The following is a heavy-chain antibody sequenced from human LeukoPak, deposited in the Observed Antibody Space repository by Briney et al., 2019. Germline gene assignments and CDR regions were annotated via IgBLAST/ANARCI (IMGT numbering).Heavy chain of an antibody. D-gene: IGHD6-19*01. CDR1: GGSISSYY. CDR2: IYTSGST. J-gene: IGHJ4*02. V-gene: IGHV4-4*09. Sequence: SETLSLTCTVSGGSISSYYWSWIRQPPGKGLEWIGYIYTSGSTNYNPSLKSRVTISVDTFKNQFSLKLSSVTAADTAVYYCASLYSSGWYGFDYWGQGTLVTVTS. CDR3: ASLYSSGWYGFDY.